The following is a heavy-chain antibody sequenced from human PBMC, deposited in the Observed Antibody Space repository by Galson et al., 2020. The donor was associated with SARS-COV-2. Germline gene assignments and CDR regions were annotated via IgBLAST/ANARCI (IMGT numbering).Heavy chain of an antibody. J-gene: IGHJ6*02. V-gene: IGHV3-23*01. CDR2: ISGSGGST. Sequence: GESLKISCAASGFTFSSYAMSWVRQAPGKGLEWVSAISGSGGSTYYADSVQGRFTISRDNSKNTLYLQMNSLRAEDTAVYYCAKDMGYGYYCYGMDGWGQGTTVTVSS. D-gene: IGHD5-12*01. CDR1: GFTFSSYA. CDR3: AKDMGYGYYCYGMDG.